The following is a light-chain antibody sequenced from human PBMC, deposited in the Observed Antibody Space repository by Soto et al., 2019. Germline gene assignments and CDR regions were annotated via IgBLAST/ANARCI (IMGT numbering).Light chain of an antibody. J-gene: IGLJ3*02. CDR2: STN. CDR1: SGSVSTNYY. V-gene: IGLV8-61*01. CDR3: VLYMGSGIWV. Sequence: QTVVTQEPSFSVSPGGTVTLTCGLSSGSVSTNYYPSWYQQTPGQAPRTLIYSTNTRSSGVPDRFSGSILGNKAALTIKGAQADEESDYYCVLYMGSGIWVFGGGTKLTVL.